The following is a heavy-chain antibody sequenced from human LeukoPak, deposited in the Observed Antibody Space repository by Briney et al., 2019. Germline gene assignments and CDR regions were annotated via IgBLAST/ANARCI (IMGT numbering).Heavy chain of an antibody. CDR1: GFSISNYN. D-gene: IGHD5-24*01. CDR2: ISSSSSTI. Sequence: GGSLRLSCAASGFSISNYNMNWVRQAPGKGLEWLSSISSSSSTIFYADSVKGRLTISRDNAKNSLYLQMNSLRAEDTAVYYCARAPMATSGNDYWGQGTLVTVSS. V-gene: IGHV3-48*01. J-gene: IGHJ4*02. CDR3: ARAPMATSGNDY.